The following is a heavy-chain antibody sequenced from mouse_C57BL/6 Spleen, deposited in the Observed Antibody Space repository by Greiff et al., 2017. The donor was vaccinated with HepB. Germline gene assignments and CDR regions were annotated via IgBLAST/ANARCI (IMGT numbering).Heavy chain of an antibody. D-gene: IGHD1-1*01. V-gene: IGHV1-69*01. Sequence: QVQLQQPGAELVMPGASVKLSCKASGYTFTSYWMHWVKQRPGQGLEWIGEIDPSDSYTNYNQKFKGKSTLTVDKSSSTAYMQLSSLTSEDSAVYYGARRGTTVVAKSFDDWGQGTTLTVSS. CDR3: ARRGTTVVAKSFDD. J-gene: IGHJ2*01. CDR2: IDPSDSYT. CDR1: GYTFTSYW.